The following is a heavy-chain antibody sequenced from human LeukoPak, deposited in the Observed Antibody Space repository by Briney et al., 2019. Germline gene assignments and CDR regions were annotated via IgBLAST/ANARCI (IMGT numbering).Heavy chain of an antibody. Sequence: GGSLRLSCAVSGFIFSNYNMNWVRQAPGKGLEWVSSISSSTSYIYYADSVKGQFTISRDNGNNSLYLQMNSLRAEDTATYYCARTYDRTGYPDYWGQGTLVTVSS. CDR1: GFIFSNYN. CDR3: ARTYDRTGYPDY. V-gene: IGHV3-21*01. D-gene: IGHD3-22*01. J-gene: IGHJ4*02. CDR2: ISSSTSYI.